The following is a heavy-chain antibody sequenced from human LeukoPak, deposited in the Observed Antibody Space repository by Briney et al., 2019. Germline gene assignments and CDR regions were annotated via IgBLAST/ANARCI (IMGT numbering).Heavy chain of an antibody. V-gene: IGHV1-46*01. J-gene: IGHJ3*02. CDR2: INPGGRST. CDR1: GYRFTNYA. CDR3: ARGSPTHFYGSGTFYKSRGQLNT. D-gene: IGHD3-10*01. Sequence: ASVKVSCKASGYRFTNYAMNWVRQAPGQGLEWMGIINPGGRSTSYAQKFQGRVTMTRDTSASTAYMELSSLRSEDMAVYYCARGSPTHFYGSGTFYKSRGQLNTWGQGTMVTVSS.